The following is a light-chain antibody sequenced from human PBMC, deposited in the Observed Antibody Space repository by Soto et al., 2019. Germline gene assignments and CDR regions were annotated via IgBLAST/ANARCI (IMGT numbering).Light chain of an antibody. V-gene: IGLV1-47*02. CDR2: SQD. J-gene: IGLJ3*02. Sequence: QSVITQPASASGTPGQRVTISCSGSDSNIGSNHVYWYQQVPGTAPKCLIDSQDQRPSGVPDRFSGSKSGTSASLAISGLRSEDEADYYCASWEDSLTGWVFGGGTKVTVL. CDR3: ASWEDSLTGWV. CDR1: DSNIGSNH.